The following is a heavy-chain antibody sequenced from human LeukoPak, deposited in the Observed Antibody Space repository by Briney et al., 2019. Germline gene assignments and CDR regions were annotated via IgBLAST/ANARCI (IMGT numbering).Heavy chain of an antibody. Sequence: PGRSLRLSCAASGFTFSSYGMHWVRQAPGKGLEWVAVISYDGSNKYYADSVKGRFTISRDNSKNTLYLQMNSLRAEDTAVYYCAKDPSDYGSGSYDYWGQGTLVTVSS. D-gene: IGHD3-10*01. J-gene: IGHJ4*02. CDR3: AKDPSDYGSGSYDY. CDR1: GFTFSSYG. CDR2: ISYDGSNK. V-gene: IGHV3-30*18.